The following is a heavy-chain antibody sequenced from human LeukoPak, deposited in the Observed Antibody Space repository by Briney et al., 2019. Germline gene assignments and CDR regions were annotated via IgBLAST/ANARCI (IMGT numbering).Heavy chain of an antibody. CDR1: GGSISSYY. CDR3: ARATYYYYYGMDV. CDR2: IYYSGNT. J-gene: IGHJ6*02. Sequence: SETLSLTCTVSGGSISSYYWSWIRQPPGKGLVWIGYIYYSGNTNYNPSLKSRVTISVDTSKNQFSLKLSSVTAADTAVYYCARATYYYYYGMDVWGQGTTVTVSS. V-gene: IGHV4-59*01.